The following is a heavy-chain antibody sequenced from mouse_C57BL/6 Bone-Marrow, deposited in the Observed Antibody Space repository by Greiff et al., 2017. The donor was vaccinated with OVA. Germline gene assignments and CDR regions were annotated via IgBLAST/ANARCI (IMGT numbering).Heavy chain of an antibody. V-gene: IGHV1-54*01. J-gene: IGHJ3*01. CDR1: GYAFTNYL. D-gene: IGHD2-3*01. CDR2: INPGSGGT. Sequence: VQLQQSGAELVRPGTSVKVSCKASGYAFTNYLIEWVKQRPGQGLEWIGGINPGSGGTNYNEKFKGKATLTADTSSSTAYMQLSSLTSEDSAVDVCSCWGYYGFAYWGQGTLVTVSA. CDR3: SCWGYYGFAY.